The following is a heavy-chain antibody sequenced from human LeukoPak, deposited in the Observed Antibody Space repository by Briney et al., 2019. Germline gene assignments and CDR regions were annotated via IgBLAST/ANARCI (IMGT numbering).Heavy chain of an antibody. J-gene: IGHJ4*02. CDR2: IKSKTDGGTT. V-gene: IGHV3-15*01. D-gene: IGHD6-13*01. CDR3: TTDLIAAAACDY. CDR1: GFTFSNAW. Sequence: GGSLRLSCAASGFTFSNAWMSWVRQAPGKGLEWVGRIKSKTDGGTTDYAAPVKGRFTISRDDSKNTLYLQMNSLKTEDTAVYYCTTDLIAAAACDYWGQGTLVTVSS.